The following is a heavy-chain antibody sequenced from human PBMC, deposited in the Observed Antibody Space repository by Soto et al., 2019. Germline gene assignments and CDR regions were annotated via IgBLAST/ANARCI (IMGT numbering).Heavy chain of an antibody. CDR3: ARAFRSSSWYWRAFDI. Sequence: GGSLRLSCAASGFTFSDYYMSWIRQAPGKGLEWVSYISSSGSTIYYADSVKGRFTISRNNAKNSLYLQMNSLRAEDTAVYYCARAFRSSSWYWRAFDIWGQGTMVTVSS. CDR2: ISSSGSTI. J-gene: IGHJ3*02. V-gene: IGHV3-11*01. CDR1: GFTFSDYY. D-gene: IGHD6-13*01.